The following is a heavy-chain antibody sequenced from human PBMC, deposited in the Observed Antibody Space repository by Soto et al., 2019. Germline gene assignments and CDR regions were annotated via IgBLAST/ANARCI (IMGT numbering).Heavy chain of an antibody. Sequence: QVQLVQSGAEVKKPGASVKVSCKASGYTFTSYAMHWVRQAPGQRLEWMGWINAGNGNTKYSQKFQGRVTITRDTSASTAYMEPSSLRSEDTAVYYCASSYYGSGNPKDYYYGMDVWGQGTTVTVSS. CDR1: GYTFTSYA. J-gene: IGHJ6*02. D-gene: IGHD3-10*01. V-gene: IGHV1-3*01. CDR2: INAGNGNT. CDR3: ASSYYGSGNPKDYYYGMDV.